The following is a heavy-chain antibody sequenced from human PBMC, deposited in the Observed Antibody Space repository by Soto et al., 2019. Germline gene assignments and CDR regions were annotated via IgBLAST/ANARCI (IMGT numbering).Heavy chain of an antibody. V-gene: IGHV3-23*01. D-gene: IGHD6-19*01. CDR2: ITSDGSTT. CDR3: AKGGSSGWPGGEDF. J-gene: IGHJ4*02. Sequence: EEQLLESGGGLVQPGGSLRLSCVVSGFTFSNYAMSWVRKTPGKGLEWVSGITSDGSTTWYADFVEGRFTISRDNSKNTVYLQLNSPRGEDAAVYFCAKGGSSGWPGGEDFWGQGTMVTVSS. CDR1: GFTFSNYA.